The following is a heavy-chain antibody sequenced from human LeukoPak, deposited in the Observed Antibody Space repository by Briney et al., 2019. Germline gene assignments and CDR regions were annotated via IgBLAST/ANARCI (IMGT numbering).Heavy chain of an antibody. D-gene: IGHD3-10*02. V-gene: IGHV3-30*18. CDR1: GFTFRTYG. CDR2: ISYDGSNQ. Sequence: PGRSLRLSCAASGFTFRTYGMNWVRQAPGKGREWVAIISYDGSNQEYADSVKGRFTISRDNSKNTLYLQMNSLRAEDSAVYYCAKSRVRGVYYFDYWGQGTLVTVSS. J-gene: IGHJ4*02. CDR3: AKSRVRGVYYFDY.